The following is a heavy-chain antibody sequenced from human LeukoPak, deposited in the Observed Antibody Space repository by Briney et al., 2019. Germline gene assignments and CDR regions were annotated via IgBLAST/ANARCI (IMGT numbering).Heavy chain of an antibody. CDR3: ARGAYSSSWGYFDY. CDR1: GYSISSGYY. D-gene: IGHD6-13*01. J-gene: IGHJ4*02. V-gene: IGHV4-38-2*02. Sequence: KSSETLSLTCTVSGYSISSGYYWGWIRQPPGKGLEWIGSIYHSGSTYYNPSLKSRVTISVDTSKNQFSLKLSSVTAADTAVYYCARGAYSSSWGYFDYWGQGTLVTVSS. CDR2: IYHSGST.